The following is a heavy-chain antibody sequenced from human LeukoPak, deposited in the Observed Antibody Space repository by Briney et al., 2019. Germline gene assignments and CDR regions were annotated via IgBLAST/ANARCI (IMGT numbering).Heavy chain of an antibody. CDR1: GFTFSSYW. CDR2: ISHDGSTI. Sequence: GGSLRLSCAASGFTFSSYWMSWVRQAPGKGLEWVAVISHDGSTIYYADSVEGRFTISRDNSDNTLFLQMNSLRAEDTAVYYCAREFGHDRWYFDYWGQGALVTVSS. D-gene: IGHD5-12*01. CDR3: AREFGHDRWYFDY. V-gene: IGHV3-30*03. J-gene: IGHJ4*02.